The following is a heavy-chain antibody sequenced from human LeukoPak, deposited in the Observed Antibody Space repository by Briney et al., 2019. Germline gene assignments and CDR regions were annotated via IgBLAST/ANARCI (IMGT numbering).Heavy chain of an antibody. CDR1: GFTFTSCA. CDR2: ISTGGGST. J-gene: IGHJ5*02. V-gene: IGHV3-23*01. Sequence: PGGSLRLSCAASGFTFTSCAMIWVRQAPGKGLEWVSSISTGGGSTYYADSVKGRFTISRDNSKNTLYLQMNSLRAEDTAVYYCARGRWLATWGQGTLVTVSS. CDR3: ARGRWLAT. D-gene: IGHD6-19*01.